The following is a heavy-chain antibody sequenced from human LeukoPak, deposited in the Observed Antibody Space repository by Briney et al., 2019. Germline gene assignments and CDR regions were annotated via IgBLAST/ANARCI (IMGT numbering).Heavy chain of an antibody. V-gene: IGHV1-8*01. D-gene: IGHD3-22*01. CDR1: GYSFTNYD. CDR3: ARADYDTSASTRKQIDY. CDR2: MNPNSGNT. J-gene: IGHJ4*02. Sequence: ASVKVSCKASGYSFTNYDINWARQATGQGLEWMGWMNPNSGNTAYAQKFQGRVTMTRNTSISTAYMELSSLKSEDTAVYFCARADYDTSASTRKQIDYWGQETLVTVSS.